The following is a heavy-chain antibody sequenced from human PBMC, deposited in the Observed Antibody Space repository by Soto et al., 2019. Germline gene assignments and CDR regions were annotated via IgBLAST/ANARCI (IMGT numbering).Heavy chain of an antibody. CDR1: GGSISSGGYY. CDR3: ARDYSGYGWFDP. V-gene: IGHV4-31*03. Sequence: SETLSLTCTVSGGSISSGGYYWSWIRQHPGKGLEWIGYIYYSGSTYYNPSLKSRVTISVDTSKNQFSLKLTSVTAADTAVYYCARDYSGYGWFDPWGQGTLVTVSS. D-gene: IGHD5-12*01. J-gene: IGHJ5*02. CDR2: IYYSGST.